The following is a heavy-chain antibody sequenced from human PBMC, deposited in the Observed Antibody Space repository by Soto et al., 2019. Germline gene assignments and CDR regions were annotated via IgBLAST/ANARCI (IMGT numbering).Heavy chain of an antibody. CDR3: ARWDSSGINFDY. CDR1: GYTFTSYA. CDR2: INAGNGNT. D-gene: IGHD3-22*01. Sequence: ASVKVSCKASGYTFTSYAMHWVRQAPGQRLEWMGWINAGNGNTKYSQKFQGRVTITRDTSASTAYMELRSLRSDDTAVYYCARWDSSGINFDYWGQGTLVTVSS. V-gene: IGHV1-3*01. J-gene: IGHJ4*02.